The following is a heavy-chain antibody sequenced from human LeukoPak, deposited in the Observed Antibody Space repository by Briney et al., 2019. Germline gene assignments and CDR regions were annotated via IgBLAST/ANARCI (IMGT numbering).Heavy chain of an antibody. CDR2: IYHSGST. D-gene: IGHD2-2*01. CDR1: GYYISSGYY. Sequence: SETLSLTCTVSGYYISSGYYWGWIRQPPGKGLEWNGSIYHSGSTYYNPSLKSRVTISVDTSKNQFSLKMSSVTAADTAVYYCARSLDCSSTSCQERGNWFDPWGQGTLVTVSS. J-gene: IGHJ5*02. CDR3: ARSLDCSSTSCQERGNWFDP. V-gene: IGHV4-38-2*02.